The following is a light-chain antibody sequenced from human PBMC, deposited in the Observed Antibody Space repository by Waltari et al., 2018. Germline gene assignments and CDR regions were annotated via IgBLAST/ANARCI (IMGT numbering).Light chain of an antibody. V-gene: IGLV2-14*03. Sequence: QSALTQPASVSGSPGQSITISCPGSNSDVGGYDFVSWYQQHPGKAPKLMIYELNLRPAGVANRFSGSRSGYSASLTISGLQAEDEADYYCSSYTSRGTWVFGGGTKLTVL. CDR1: NSDVGGYDF. J-gene: IGLJ2*01. CDR2: ELN. CDR3: SSYTSRGTWV.